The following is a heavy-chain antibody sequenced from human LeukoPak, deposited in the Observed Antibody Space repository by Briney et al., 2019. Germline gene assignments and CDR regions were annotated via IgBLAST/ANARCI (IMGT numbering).Heavy chain of an antibody. J-gene: IGHJ4*02. D-gene: IGHD3-16*01. Sequence: SETLSLTRTVSGGSISSGGYYWSWIRQHPGKGLEWIGYIYYSGSTYYNPSLKSRVTISVDTSKNQFSLKLSSVTAADTAVYYCARGGALGPPYFDYWGQGTLVTVSS. CDR1: GGSISSGGYY. CDR2: IYYSGST. V-gene: IGHV4-31*03. CDR3: ARGGALGPPYFDY.